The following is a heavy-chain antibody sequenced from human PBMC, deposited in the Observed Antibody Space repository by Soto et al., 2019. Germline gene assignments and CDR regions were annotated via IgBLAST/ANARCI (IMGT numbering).Heavy chain of an antibody. CDR2: INHSGST. Sequence: SETLSLTCAVYGGSFSGYYWSWIRQPPGKGLEWIGEINHSGSTNYNPSLKSRVTISVDTSKNQFSLKLSSVTAADTAVYYCASSSQRIAAAGYYYYYYGMDVWGQGTTVTVSS. D-gene: IGHD6-13*01. CDR3: ASSSQRIAAAGYYYYYYGMDV. J-gene: IGHJ6*02. CDR1: GGSFSGYY. V-gene: IGHV4-34*01.